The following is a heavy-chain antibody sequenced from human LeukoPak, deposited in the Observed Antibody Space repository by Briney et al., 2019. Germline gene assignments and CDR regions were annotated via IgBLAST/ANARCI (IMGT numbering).Heavy chain of an antibody. CDR1: GYTFTSYY. V-gene: IGHV1-46*01. D-gene: IGHD3-3*01. Sequence: GASVKVSCKASGYTFTSYYMHWVRQAPGQGLEWMGIINPSGGSTSYAQKFQGRVTMTRDMSTSTVYMELSSLRSEDTAVYYCARRTNYDFWSGYTGWFDPWGQGTLVTVSS. J-gene: IGHJ5*02. CDR3: ARRTNYDFWSGYTGWFDP. CDR2: INPSGGST.